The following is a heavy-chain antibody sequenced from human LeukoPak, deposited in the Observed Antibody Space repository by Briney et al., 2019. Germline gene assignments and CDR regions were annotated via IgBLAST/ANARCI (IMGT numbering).Heavy chain of an antibody. D-gene: IGHD4-17*01. V-gene: IGHV3-33*01. CDR1: GFTFSSYG. Sequence: PGRSLRLSCAASGFTFSSYGMHWVRQAPGKGLEWVAVIWYDGSNKYYADSVKGRFTISRDNSKNTLYLQMNSLRAEDTAVYYCARGPYGDYQKAYFDYWGQETLVTVSS. J-gene: IGHJ4*02. CDR2: IWYDGSNK. CDR3: ARGPYGDYQKAYFDY.